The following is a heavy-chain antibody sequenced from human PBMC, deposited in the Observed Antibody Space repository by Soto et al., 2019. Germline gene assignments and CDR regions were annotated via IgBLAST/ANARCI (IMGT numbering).Heavy chain of an antibody. CDR3: ARDLQGRRSS. CDR2: ISSSSSRYI. J-gene: IGHJ4*02. D-gene: IGHD6-13*01. V-gene: IGHV3-21*01. Sequence: PGGSLRLSCAASGFTFSSYSMSWVRQAPGKGLEWVSSISSSSSRYIYYADSVKGRFTISRDNTKNSLYLQMNSLRAEDTAVYYCARDLQGRRSSWGQGTLVTVSS. CDR1: GFTFSSYS.